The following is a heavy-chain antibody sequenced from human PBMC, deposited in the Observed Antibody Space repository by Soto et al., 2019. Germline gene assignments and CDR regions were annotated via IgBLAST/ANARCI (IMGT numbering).Heavy chain of an antibody. D-gene: IGHD2-15*01. CDR3: AAIERWSDSNY. Sequence: EVQLVGSGGGLVQPGGSLRLSCVASGFTFSRYWMNWVRQAPGKGLEWVANIKEDGSEINYVDSLKGRFTISRDNAKESVYLQMNSLRAEDTCVYFCAAIERWSDSNYWGQGTPVAVSS. V-gene: IGHV3-7*01. CDR2: IKEDGSEI. J-gene: IGHJ4*02. CDR1: GFTFSRYW.